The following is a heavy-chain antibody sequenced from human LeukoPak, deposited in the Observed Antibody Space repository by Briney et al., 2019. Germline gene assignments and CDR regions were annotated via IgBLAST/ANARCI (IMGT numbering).Heavy chain of an antibody. Sequence: SETLSLTCAVYGGSFSGYYWSWIRQPPGKGLEWIGEINHSGSTNYNPALKSRVTISVDTSKNQFSLKLSSVTAADTAVYYCATHPDRYSSGLSWFDPWGQGTLVTVSS. V-gene: IGHV4-34*01. CDR2: INHSGST. J-gene: IGHJ5*02. CDR1: GGSFSGYY. D-gene: IGHD6-19*01. CDR3: ATHPDRYSSGLSWFDP.